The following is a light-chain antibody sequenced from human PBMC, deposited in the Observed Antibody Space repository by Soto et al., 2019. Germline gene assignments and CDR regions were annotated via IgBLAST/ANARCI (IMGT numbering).Light chain of an antibody. CDR1: QSVSSY. CDR2: GAS. CDR3: QQYNNWPIT. V-gene: IGKV3-15*01. Sequence: EIVLTQSPGTLSLSPGGRATLSCRASQSVSSYLAWYQQKPGQAPRLLIYGASTRATGIPARFSGSGSGTKFTLSISSLQSEDFAVYYCQQYNNWPITFGQGTRLEI. J-gene: IGKJ5*01.